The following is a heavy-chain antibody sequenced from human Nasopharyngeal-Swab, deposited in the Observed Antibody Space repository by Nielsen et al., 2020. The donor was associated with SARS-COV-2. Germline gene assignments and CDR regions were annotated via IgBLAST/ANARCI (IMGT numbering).Heavy chain of an antibody. CDR2: IGDKDHNYAT. J-gene: IGHJ4*02. CDR3: TTDFYFDY. CDR1: GFIFSSSA. V-gene: IGHV3-73*01. Sequence: GESLKISCAASGFIFSSSAIHWVRQASGKGLEWVGRIGDKDHNYATTYGASVQGRFTISRDGSKNTAFLQMDSLETEDTALYYCTTDFYFDYWGQGTLVTVSS.